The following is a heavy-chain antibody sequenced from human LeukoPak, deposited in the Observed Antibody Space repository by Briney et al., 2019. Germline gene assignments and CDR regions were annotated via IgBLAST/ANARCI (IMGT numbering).Heavy chain of an antibody. CDR2: INHSGST. Sequence: PSETLSLTCAVYGGSFSGYYWSWIRQPPGKGLEWIGEINHSGSTNYNPSLKSRVTISVDTSKNQFSLKLSSVTAADTAVYYCARGGYYGSGSYNNLDYWGQGTLVTVSS. V-gene: IGHV4-34*01. J-gene: IGHJ4*02. CDR3: ARGGYYGSGSYNNLDY. CDR1: GGSFSGYY. D-gene: IGHD3-10*01.